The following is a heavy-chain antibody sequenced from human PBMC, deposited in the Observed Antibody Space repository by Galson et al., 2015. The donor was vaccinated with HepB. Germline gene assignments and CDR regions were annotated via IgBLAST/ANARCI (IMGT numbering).Heavy chain of an antibody. J-gene: IGHJ4*02. D-gene: IGHD3-10*01. CDR1: GFTFRIYG. Sequence: SLRLSCAAPGFTFRIYGMHWVRQAPGKGLEWVALISDDGNYKNYADSVKGRFTISRDNSKNTLYLQMNSLRAEDTAVYYCAKRAGETYGPFDYWGQGTLVTVSS. CDR2: ISDDGNYK. CDR3: AKRAGETYGPFDY. V-gene: IGHV3-30*18.